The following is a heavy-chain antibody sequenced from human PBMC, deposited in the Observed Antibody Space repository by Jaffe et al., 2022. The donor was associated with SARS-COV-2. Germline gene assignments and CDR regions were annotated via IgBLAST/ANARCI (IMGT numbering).Heavy chain of an antibody. D-gene: IGHD3-9*01. CDR3: AKADNFDAPNSLDY. CDR2: ISWNSGSI. CDR1: GFTFDDYA. V-gene: IGHV3-9*01. J-gene: IGHJ4*02. Sequence: EVQLVESGGGLVQPGRSLRLSCAASGFTFDDYAMHWVRQAPGKGLEWVSGISWNSGSIGYADSVKGRFTISRDNAKNSLYLQMNSLRAEDTALYYCAKADNFDAPNSLDYWGQGTLVTVSS.